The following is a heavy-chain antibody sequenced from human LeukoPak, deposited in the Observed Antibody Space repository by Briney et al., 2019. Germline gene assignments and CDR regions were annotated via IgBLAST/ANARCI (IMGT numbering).Heavy chain of an antibody. J-gene: IGHJ4*02. CDR2: IYPGDSDT. CDR3: ARARAMATIYFDY. D-gene: IGHD5-24*01. Sequence: GESLKISCRGSGYSFTSYWIGWVRRMPGKKLEWMGIIYPGDSDTRYSPSFQSQVTISADKSINTAYLQWSSLKASDTAMYYCARARAMATIYFDYWGQGTLVTVSS. V-gene: IGHV5-51*01. CDR1: GYSFTSYW.